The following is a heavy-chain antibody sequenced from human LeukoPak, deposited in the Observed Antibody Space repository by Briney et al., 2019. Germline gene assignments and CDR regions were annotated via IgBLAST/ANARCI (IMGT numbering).Heavy chain of an antibody. J-gene: IGHJ4*02. Sequence: SETLSLTCAVYGGSFSGYYWSWIRQPAGKGLEWIGRIYTSGSTNYNPSLKSRVTISVDTSKNQFSLKLSSVTAADTAVYYCAKSGDRDGYNFGFDYWGQGTLVTVSS. CDR1: GGSFSGYY. CDR2: IYTSGST. V-gene: IGHV4-59*10. D-gene: IGHD5-24*01. CDR3: AKSGDRDGYNFGFDY.